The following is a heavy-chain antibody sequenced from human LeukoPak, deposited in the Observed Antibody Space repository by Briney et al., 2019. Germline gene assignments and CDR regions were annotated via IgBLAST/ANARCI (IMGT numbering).Heavy chain of an antibody. V-gene: IGHV7-4-1*02. J-gene: IGHJ3*02. CDR3: ARDLAITMVPEAFDI. D-gene: IGHD3-10*01. Sequence: GSSVKVSCKASGGTFSSYAISWVRQAPGQGLEWMGWINTNTGNPTYAQGFTGRFVFSLDTSVSTAYLQISSLKAEDTAVYYCARDLAITMVPEAFDIWGQGTMVTVSS. CDR2: INTNTGNP. CDR1: GGTFSSYA.